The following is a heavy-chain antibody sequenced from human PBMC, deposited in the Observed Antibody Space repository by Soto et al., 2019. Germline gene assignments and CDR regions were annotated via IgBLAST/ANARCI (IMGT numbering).Heavy chain of an antibody. CDR3: ARLNWNYPIDY. D-gene: IGHD1-7*01. Sequence: RASVKVSCKASGYTFTSYWISWVRQIPGKGLEWMGRISPSDSYTNYSPSFQGHVTISADKSISTAYLQWSSLKASDTAMYYCARLNWNYPIDYWGQGTLVTVSS. CDR2: ISPSDSYT. V-gene: IGHV5-10-1*01. CDR1: GYTFTSYW. J-gene: IGHJ4*02.